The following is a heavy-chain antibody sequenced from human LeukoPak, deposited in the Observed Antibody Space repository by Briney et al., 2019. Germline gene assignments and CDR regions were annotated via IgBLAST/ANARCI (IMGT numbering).Heavy chain of an antibody. CDR1: KFTFSHYG. Sequence: GGSLRLSCTASKFTFSHYGMQWVRQAPGKGLEWVAVISSDGSIKVYADSVKGRSTLSRDNSINTVDLQMNSLRAEDTAVYYCVKEYHSRGFGAYFDYWGQGTLVTVSS. J-gene: IGHJ4*02. CDR2: ISSDGSIK. CDR3: VKEYHSRGFGAYFDY. V-gene: IGHV3-30*18. D-gene: IGHD3-3*01.